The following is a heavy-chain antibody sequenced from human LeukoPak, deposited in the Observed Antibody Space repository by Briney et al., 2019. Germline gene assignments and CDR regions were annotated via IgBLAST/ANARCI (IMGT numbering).Heavy chain of an antibody. J-gene: IGHJ5*02. Sequence: SQTLSLTCAISGDSVSSNNAAWNWIRQSPSRGLEWLGRTYYRSKWYNDYAVSVKSRITISPDTSTNQFSLQLNSVTPEDTAVYYCARGLYDSSGYLNWFDPWGQGTLVTVSS. CDR1: GDSVSSNNAA. CDR3: ARGLYDSSGYLNWFDP. D-gene: IGHD3-22*01. CDR2: TYYRSKWYN. V-gene: IGHV6-1*01.